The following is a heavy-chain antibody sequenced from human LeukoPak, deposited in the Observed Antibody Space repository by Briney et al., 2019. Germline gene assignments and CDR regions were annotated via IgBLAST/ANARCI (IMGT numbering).Heavy chain of an antibody. CDR3: ARDSQGADDYGGNSDDYYYYGMDV. D-gene: IGHD4-23*01. CDR1: GFTFSSYA. Sequence: GGSLRLSCAASGFTFSSYAMHWVRQAPGKGLEWVAVISYDGSNKYYADSVKGRFTISRDNSKNTLYLQMNSLRAEDTAVYYCARDSQGADDYGGNSDDYYYYGMDVWAKGPRSPSP. CDR2: ISYDGSNK. J-gene: IGHJ6*02. V-gene: IGHV3-30-3*01.